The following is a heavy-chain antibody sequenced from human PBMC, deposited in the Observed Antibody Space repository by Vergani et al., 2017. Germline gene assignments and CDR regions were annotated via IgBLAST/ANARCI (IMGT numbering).Heavy chain of an antibody. Sequence: DVHLAESGGGFFQPGGSLRLSCSASGFSFNSYWMHLVRQVPGKGLLWVSRINSDGDSTSYTDSVKGRFTISRDNAKNTLYLQIASLRAEDTAVYYCSRDGWELLDYFYYMDVWGKGTTVTVSS. D-gene: IGHD1-26*01. CDR3: SRDGWELLDYFYYMDV. V-gene: IGHV3-74*01. CDR2: INSDGDST. J-gene: IGHJ6*03. CDR1: GFSFNSYW.